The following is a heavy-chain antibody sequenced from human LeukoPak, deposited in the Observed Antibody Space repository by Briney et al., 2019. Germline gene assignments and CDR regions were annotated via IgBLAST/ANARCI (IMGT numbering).Heavy chain of an antibody. CDR3: ARTVADWFDP. CDR1: GGSISSYY. V-gene: IGHV4-59*01. Sequence: SETLPLTCTVSGGSISSYYWSWIRQPPGKGLEWIGYIYYSGSTNYNPSLKSRVTISVDTSKNQFSLKLSSVTAADTAVYYCARTVADWFDPWGQGTLVTVSS. D-gene: IGHD6-19*01. CDR2: IYYSGST. J-gene: IGHJ5*02.